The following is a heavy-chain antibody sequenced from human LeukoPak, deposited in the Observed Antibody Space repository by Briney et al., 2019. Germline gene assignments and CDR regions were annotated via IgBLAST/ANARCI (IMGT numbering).Heavy chain of an antibody. CDR3: ARDKQPGDN. V-gene: IGHV4-59*01. D-gene: IGHD5-18*01. CDR1: GVSISGYY. Sequence: SETLSLTCTVSGVSISGYYWSWLRQPPGKGLEWVGYIYYSGSADYNPSLKSRVTISVDTSKNQFSLKRSSVTPADTAVYYCARDKQPGDNWGQGTLVTVSS. CDR2: IYYSGSA. J-gene: IGHJ4*02.